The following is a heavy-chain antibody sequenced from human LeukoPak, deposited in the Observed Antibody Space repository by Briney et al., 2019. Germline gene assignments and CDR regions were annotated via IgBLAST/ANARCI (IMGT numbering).Heavy chain of an antibody. CDR3: AREVYDSSGAADY. Sequence: ASVKVSCKASGYTFTGYYMHWVRQAPGQGLAWMGWINPNSGGTNYAQKFQGRVTMTRDTSISTAYMELSRLRSDDTAVYYCAREVYDSSGAADYWGQGTLVTVSS. V-gene: IGHV1-2*02. CDR2: INPNSGGT. D-gene: IGHD3-22*01. CDR1: GYTFTGYY. J-gene: IGHJ4*02.